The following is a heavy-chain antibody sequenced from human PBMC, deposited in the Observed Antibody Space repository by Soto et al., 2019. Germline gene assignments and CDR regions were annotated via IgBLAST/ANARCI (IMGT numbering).Heavy chain of an antibody. CDR2: IIPIFGTA. V-gene: IGHV1-69*13. Sequence: GASVKVSCKASGGTLSSYAISWVRQAPGQGLEWMGGIIPIFGTANYAQKFQGRVTITADESTSTAYMELSSLRSEDTAMYYCAGGVDMVRGLNYYYYAMDVWGQGTTVTVSS. D-gene: IGHD3-10*01. J-gene: IGHJ6*02. CDR1: GGTLSSYA. CDR3: AGGVDMVRGLNYYYYAMDV.